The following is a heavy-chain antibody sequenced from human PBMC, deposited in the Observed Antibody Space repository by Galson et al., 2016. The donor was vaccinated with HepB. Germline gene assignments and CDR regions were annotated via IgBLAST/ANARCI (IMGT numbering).Heavy chain of an antibody. J-gene: IGHJ4*02. CDR3: AKDRWELLRGFDY. CDR2: ISGSGGST. Sequence: SLRLSCAASGFTFSSYAMTWVRQAPGKGLEWVSAISGSGGSTYYADSVKGRFTVSSGSDTGTYYADSVKGRFTISRDNSKNTLYLQMNSLSAEDTAVYYCAKDRWELLRGFDYWGQGALVTVSS. V-gene: IGHV3-23*01. CDR1: GFTFSSYA. D-gene: IGHD1-26*01.